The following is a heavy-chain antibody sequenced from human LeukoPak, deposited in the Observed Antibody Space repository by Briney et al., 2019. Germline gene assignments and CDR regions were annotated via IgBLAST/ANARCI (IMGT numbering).Heavy chain of an antibody. CDR2: IIPIFGKA. J-gene: IGHJ6*02. D-gene: IGHD5-12*01. CDR1: VGTFSSYS. CDR3: ASGVVAKSGDYYGMDV. V-gene: IGHV1-69*13. Sequence: SVNVSCKACVGTFSSYSISWVRQAPGQGLEWMGGIIPIFGKANYAQKFQGRVTITADESTNTAYMELSSLRSEDTAVYYCASGVVAKSGDYYGMDVWGQGTTVTVSS.